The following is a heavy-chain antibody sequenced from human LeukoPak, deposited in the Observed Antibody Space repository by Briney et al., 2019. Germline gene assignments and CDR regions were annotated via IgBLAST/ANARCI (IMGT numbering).Heavy chain of an antibody. CDR1: GGTFSSYA. CDR2: IIPILGIA. Sequence: GSSVKVSCKASGGTFSSYAISWVRQAPGQGLEWMGRIIPILGIANYAQKFQGRVTITADESTSTAYMELSSLRSEDTAVYYCAREGLGYCSSTSCSGYMDVWGKGTTVTVS. V-gene: IGHV1-69*04. J-gene: IGHJ6*03. D-gene: IGHD2-2*01. CDR3: AREGLGYCSSTSCSGYMDV.